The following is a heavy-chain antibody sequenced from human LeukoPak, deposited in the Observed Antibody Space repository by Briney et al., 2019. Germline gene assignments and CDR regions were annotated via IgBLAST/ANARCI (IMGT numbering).Heavy chain of an antibody. D-gene: IGHD3-16*02. CDR1: GGSISSGGYY. Sequence: SQTLSLTCTVSGGSISSGGYYWSWIRQHPGKGLEWIGYIYYSGSTYYNPSLKSRVTISVDTSKNQFSLKLSSVTAADTAVYYCARGVTPYDYVWGSYRYRFDYWGQGTLVTVSS. CDR2: IYYSGST. J-gene: IGHJ4*02. CDR3: ARGVTPYDYVWGSYRYRFDY. V-gene: IGHV4-31*03.